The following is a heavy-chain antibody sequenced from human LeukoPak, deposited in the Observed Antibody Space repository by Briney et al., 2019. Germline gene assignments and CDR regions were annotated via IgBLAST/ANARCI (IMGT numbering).Heavy chain of an antibody. CDR3: ARVPPDYGAQVGAFDI. CDR1: GFTFSSYS. V-gene: IGHV3-21*01. CDR2: ISSSSSYI. D-gene: IGHD4-17*01. Sequence: PGGSLRLSCAASGFTFSSYSMNWVRQAPGKGLEWVSSISSSSSYIYYADSVKGRFTISRDNAKNSLYLQTNSLRAEDTAVYYCARVPPDYGAQVGAFDIWGQGTMVTVSS. J-gene: IGHJ3*02.